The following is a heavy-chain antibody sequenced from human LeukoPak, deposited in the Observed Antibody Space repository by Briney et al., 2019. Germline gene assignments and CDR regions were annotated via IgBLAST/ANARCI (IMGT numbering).Heavy chain of an antibody. CDR2: LVYDARS. Sequence: HSGTSLRLSCAASGFPFSSYGMHWVHQAPGKGLEWVARLVYDARSDYANSVKGRFSISRDDSKNTLFLDMSNLRVEDTALYYCARDLSAAFDFWGQGVLVTVSS. CDR1: GFPFSSYG. D-gene: IGHD6-19*01. CDR3: ARDLSAAFDF. V-gene: IGHV3-33*01. J-gene: IGHJ4*02.